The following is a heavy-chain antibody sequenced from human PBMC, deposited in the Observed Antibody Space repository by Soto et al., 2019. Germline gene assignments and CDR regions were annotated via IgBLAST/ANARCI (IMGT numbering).Heavy chain of an antibody. CDR1: GFTFDDYA. Sequence: EVQLVESGGGLVQPGRSLRLSCAASGFTFDDYAMHWVRQAPGKGLEWVSGISWNSGSIGYADSVKGRFTISRDNAKNSLYLQMNSLRAEDTALYYCAKGESERSSSAFDIWGQGTMVTVSS. V-gene: IGHV3-9*01. CDR3: AKGESERSSSAFDI. D-gene: IGHD6-13*01. J-gene: IGHJ3*02. CDR2: ISWNSGSI.